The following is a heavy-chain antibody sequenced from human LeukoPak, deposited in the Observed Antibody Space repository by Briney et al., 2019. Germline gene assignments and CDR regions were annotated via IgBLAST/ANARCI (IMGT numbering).Heavy chain of an antibody. CDR2: ISTTGST. D-gene: IGHD1-1*01. Sequence: PSETLSLTCTVSSDHVYWTWIRQPAGRGLEWIGLISTTGSTKYNPSLKSRVTMSVDTSKNQFSLNLSSVTAADTAVYYCATMAGQLSGYYYYYMDVWGKGTTVTVSS. V-gene: IGHV4-4*07. J-gene: IGHJ6*03. CDR3: ATMAGQLSGYYYYYMDV. CDR1: SDHVY.